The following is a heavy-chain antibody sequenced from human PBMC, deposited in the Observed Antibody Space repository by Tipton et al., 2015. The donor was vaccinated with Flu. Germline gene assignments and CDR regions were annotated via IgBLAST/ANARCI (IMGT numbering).Heavy chain of an antibody. J-gene: IGHJ6*02. CDR2: IYYSGST. D-gene: IGHD4-23*01. CDR1: GGSISSGGAY. CDR3: AKDQGCGGGLSYDYYALDV. Sequence: TLSLTCTVSGGSISSGGAYWTWIRQRPGKGLEWIGCIYYSGSTYYYPSLQSRVSISVDTSKNQFALEMNSVTAADTAVYYCAKDQGCGGGLSYDYYALDVWGQGTTVTVSS. V-gene: IGHV4-31*03.